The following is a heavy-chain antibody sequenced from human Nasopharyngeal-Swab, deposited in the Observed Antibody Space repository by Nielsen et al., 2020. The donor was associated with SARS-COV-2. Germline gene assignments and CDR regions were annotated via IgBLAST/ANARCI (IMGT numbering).Heavy chain of an antibody. D-gene: IGHD3-3*01. CDR2: INTNTGNP. CDR3: ARGTTIFGVVIMGGDDY. V-gene: IGHV7-4-1*02. J-gene: IGHJ4*02. Sequence: WVRQAPGQGLEWMGWINTNTGNPTYAQGFTGRFVFSLDTSVSTAYLQISSLKAEGTAVYYCARGTTIFGVVIMGGDDYWGQGTLVTVSS.